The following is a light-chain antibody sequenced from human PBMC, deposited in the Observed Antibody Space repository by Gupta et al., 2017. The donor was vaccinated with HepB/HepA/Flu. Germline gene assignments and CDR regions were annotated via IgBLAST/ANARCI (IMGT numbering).Light chain of an antibody. V-gene: IGLV2-8*01. CDR2: DVS. CDR3: SSYAGSNKGV. J-gene: IGLJ3*02. CDR1: SSDVGTYNY. Sequence: HSPLTHPPSAPGSPAQSVTISCTGTSSDVGTYNYVSWYQQHPGKAPNLWIYDVSKRPSGVPDRFSGSKSGNTASLTISGLQAEDEADYYCSSYAGSNKGVFGGGTKLTVL.